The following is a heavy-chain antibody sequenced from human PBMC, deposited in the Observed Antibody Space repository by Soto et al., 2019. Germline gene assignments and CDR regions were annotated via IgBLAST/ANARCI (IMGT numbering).Heavy chain of an antibody. V-gene: IGHV1-69*13. CDR3: ARDRARPGYPTDYYYYGMDV. CDR2: IIPIFGTA. D-gene: IGHD3-9*01. J-gene: IGHJ6*02. Sequence: SVKVSCKASGGTFSSYAISWVRPAPGQGLEWMGGIIPIFGTANYAQKFQGRVTITADESTSTAYMELSSLRSEDTAVYYCARDRARPGYPTDYYYYGMDVWGQGTTVTVSS. CDR1: GGTFSSYA.